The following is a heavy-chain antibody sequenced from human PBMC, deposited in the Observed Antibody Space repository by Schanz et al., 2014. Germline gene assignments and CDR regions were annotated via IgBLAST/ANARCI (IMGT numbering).Heavy chain of an antibody. CDR3: ARLDPYCRSGTCSRPFDF. Sequence: EVQLVASGGGLVQPGGSLRLSCAASGFAVDNYYMSCVRQAPGRGLEWVSIIFTDGRTYYADSVKGRFTISRDSSKNTLFLQMNSLRTEDTAVYYCARLDPYCRSGTCSRPFDFWGQGTLVTVSS. CDR1: GFAVDNYY. V-gene: IGHV3-66*02. D-gene: IGHD2-15*01. J-gene: IGHJ4*02. CDR2: IFTDGRT.